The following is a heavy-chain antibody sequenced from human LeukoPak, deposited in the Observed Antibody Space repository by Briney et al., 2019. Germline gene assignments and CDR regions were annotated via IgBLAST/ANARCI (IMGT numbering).Heavy chain of an antibody. D-gene: IGHD5-18*01. CDR1: GYTFTSYG. V-gene: IGHV1-18*01. CDR2: VSAYNGNT. Sequence: ASVKVSCKASGYTFTSYGISWVRQAPGQGLEWMGWVSAYNGNTNYAQKFQGRVTITTDESTSTAYMELSSLRSEDTAVYYCARGSQLWFLFLNWGQGTLVTVSS. CDR3: ARGSQLWFLFLN. J-gene: IGHJ4*02.